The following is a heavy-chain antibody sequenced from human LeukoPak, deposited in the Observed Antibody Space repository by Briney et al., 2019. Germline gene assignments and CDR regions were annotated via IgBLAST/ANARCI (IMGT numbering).Heavy chain of an antibody. CDR3: AKDFSVYFHDSRVLDY. V-gene: IGHV3-30*04. D-gene: IGHD3-22*01. Sequence: PGGSLRLSCAASGFTFSSYAIHWVRQAPGKGLEWVAVISYDGSYKYYADSVKGRFTVSRDDSKNTLYLQMNNLRAEDTAVYYCAKDFSVYFHDSRVLDYWGQGTLVTVSS. J-gene: IGHJ4*02. CDR1: GFTFSSYA. CDR2: ISYDGSYK.